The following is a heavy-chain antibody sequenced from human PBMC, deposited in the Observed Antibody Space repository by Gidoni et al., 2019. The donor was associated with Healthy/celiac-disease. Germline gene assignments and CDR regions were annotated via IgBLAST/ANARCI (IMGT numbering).Heavy chain of an antibody. D-gene: IGHD6-19*01. CDR3: AKVGRYSSGWWGPYYFDY. CDR2: ISVSGGST. Sequence: EVQLLESGGGLVQPGGALRLSCAASGFTFSSYDRSWVRQAPGKGLECVSAISVSGGSTYYADSVKGRFTISRDNSKNTLYLQMNSLRAEDTAVYYCAKVGRYSSGWWGPYYFDYWGQGTLVTVSS. J-gene: IGHJ4*02. V-gene: IGHV3-23*01. CDR1: GFTFSSYD.